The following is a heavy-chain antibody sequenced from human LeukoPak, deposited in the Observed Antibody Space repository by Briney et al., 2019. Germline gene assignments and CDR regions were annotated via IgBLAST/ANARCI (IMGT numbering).Heavy chain of an antibody. CDR2: ISGSGGST. D-gene: IGHD2-15*01. CDR1: GFTFSGYA. CDR3: AKDPTPSGDWFDP. V-gene: IGHV3-23*01. J-gene: IGHJ5*02. Sequence: GGSLRLSCAASGFTFSGYAMSWVRQAPGKGLEWVSAISGSGGSTYYADSVRGRFTISRDNSKNTLYLQMNSLRAEDTAVYYCAKDPTPSGDWFDPWGQGTLVTVSS.